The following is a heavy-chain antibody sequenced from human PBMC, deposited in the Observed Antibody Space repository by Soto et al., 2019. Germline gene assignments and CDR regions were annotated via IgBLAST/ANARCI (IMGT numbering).Heavy chain of an antibody. Sequence: LSLTCTVSGGSISTYFWSWIRRPAGGGLEWIGRIYTTGSTNYNPSLKSRVTMSLDTSRNQFSLKLSSVTAADTAVYYCAREGGYFDSSGSGVYHYHGVDVWGQGTTVTVSS. D-gene: IGHD3-22*01. V-gene: IGHV4-4*07. CDR1: GGSISTYF. CDR3: AREGGYFDSSGSGVYHYHGVDV. J-gene: IGHJ6*02. CDR2: IYTTGST.